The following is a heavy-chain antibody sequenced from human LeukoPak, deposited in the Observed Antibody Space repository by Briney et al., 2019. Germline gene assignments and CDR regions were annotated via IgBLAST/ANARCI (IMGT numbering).Heavy chain of an antibody. D-gene: IGHD2-2*02. CDR3: ARDPTYCSSTSCYIWFDP. V-gene: IGHV1-69*04. Sequence: EASVKVSCKASGGTFSSYAISWVRQAPGQGLEWMGRIIPILGIANYAQKLQGRVTMTTDTSTSTAYMELRSLRFDDTAVYYCARDPTYCSSTSCYIWFDPWGQGTLVTVSS. CDR2: IIPILGIA. J-gene: IGHJ5*02. CDR1: GGTFSSYA.